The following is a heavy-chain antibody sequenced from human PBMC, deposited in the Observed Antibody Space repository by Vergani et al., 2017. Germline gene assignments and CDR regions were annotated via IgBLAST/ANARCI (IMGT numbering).Heavy chain of an antibody. J-gene: IGHJ6*03. Sequence: QVQLQESGPGLVKPSETLSLTCTVSGGSISSYYWSWIRQPPGKGLEWIGYIYYSGSTNYNPSLKSRVTISVDTSKNQFSLKLSSVTAADTAVYYCARGVISSRAGSYYYYIDFWGKGTMVTVSS. CDR3: ARGVISSRAGSYYYYIDF. CDR1: GGSISSYY. V-gene: IGHV4-59*01. CDR2: IYYSGST. D-gene: IGHD1-26*01.